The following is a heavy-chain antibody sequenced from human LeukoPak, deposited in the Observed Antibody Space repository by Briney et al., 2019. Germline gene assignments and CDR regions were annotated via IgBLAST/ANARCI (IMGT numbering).Heavy chain of an antibody. V-gene: IGHV4-59*02. Sequence: SETLSLTCTVSRGSVSSAYWSWIRQPPGKRLEWIGYMYNSEITNYNPSLKSRVTMSLDMSKNQFSLDLTSVSEADTAVYYCATGHSSGWFDYRGQGSLVIVSS. CDR2: MYNSEIT. J-gene: IGHJ4*02. CDR3: ATGHSSGWFDY. CDR1: RGSVSSAY. D-gene: IGHD6-19*01.